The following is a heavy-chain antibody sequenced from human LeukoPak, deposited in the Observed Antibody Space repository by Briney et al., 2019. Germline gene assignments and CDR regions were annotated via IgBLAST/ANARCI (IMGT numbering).Heavy chain of an antibody. V-gene: IGHV3-53*04. CDR2: IYSGGTT. CDR3: ARVDTVMAYYFDL. D-gene: IGHD5-18*01. J-gene: IGHJ4*02. CDR1: GFTVSTNC. Sequence: GGSLRLSCAASGFTVSTNCMTWVRQAPGKGLEWVSTIYSGGTTYYADSVMGRFTISRHNSRNTLYLQMNSLRAEDTTVYYCARVDTVMAYYFDLWGQGTLVTVSS.